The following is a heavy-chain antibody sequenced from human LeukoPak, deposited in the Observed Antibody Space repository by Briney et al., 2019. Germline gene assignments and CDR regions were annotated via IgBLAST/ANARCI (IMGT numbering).Heavy chain of an antibody. J-gene: IGHJ4*02. CDR2: IYHSGST. CDR3: ARDRRTPVTTSYFDY. D-gene: IGHD4-17*01. V-gene: IGHV4-38-2*02. CDR1: GYSISSGYC. Sequence: SETLSLTCAVSGYSISSGYCWGWIRQPPGKGLEWIGSIYHSGSTYYNPSLKSRVTISVDTSKNQFSLKLSSVTAADTAVYYCARDRRTPVTTSYFDYWGQGTLVTVSS.